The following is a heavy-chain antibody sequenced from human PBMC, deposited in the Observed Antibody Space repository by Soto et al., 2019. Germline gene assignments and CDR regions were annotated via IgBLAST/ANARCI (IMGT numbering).Heavy chain of an antibody. CDR3: AKVAGGHRAKYYFDY. V-gene: IGHV3-48*02. Sequence: PGGSLRLSCAASGFTFSNYAMSWVRQAPGKGLEWVSGIIGSSSTIYYADSVKGRFTISRDNAKNSLYLQMNSLRDEDTAVYYCAKVAGGHRAKYYFDYWGQGTLVTVSS. J-gene: IGHJ4*02. CDR2: IIGSSSTI. D-gene: IGHD3-10*01. CDR1: GFTFSNYA.